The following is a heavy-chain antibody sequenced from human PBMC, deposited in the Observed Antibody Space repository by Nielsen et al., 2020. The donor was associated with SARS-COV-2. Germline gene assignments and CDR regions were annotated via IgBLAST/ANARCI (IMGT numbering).Heavy chain of an antibody. CDR1: GFTFSSYA. J-gene: IGHJ6*02. V-gene: IGHV3-23*03. D-gene: IGHD6-19*01. CDR3: ARAPPRIAVAGYYYYYGMDV. Sequence: GESLKISCAASGFTFSSYAMSWVRQAPGKGLEWVSVIYSGGSSTYYANSVKGRFTISRDNSKNTLYLQMNSLRAEDTAVYYCARAPPRIAVAGYYYYYGMDVWGQGTTVTVSS. CDR2: IYSGGSST.